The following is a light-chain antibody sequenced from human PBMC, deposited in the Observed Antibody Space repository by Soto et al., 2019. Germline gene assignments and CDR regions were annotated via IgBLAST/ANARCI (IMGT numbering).Light chain of an antibody. CDR3: QQYHIWPLYT. V-gene: IGKV3-15*01. J-gene: IGKJ2*01. CDR1: QSVGSN. Sequence: EIVMTQSPATLSVSPGESATLSCRASQSVGSNLAWYQHKPGQAPRLLISGASTRATGLPARFSGSGSGTEVTLTISSLQSEDFALYFCQQYHIWPLYTFGQGTKVDIK. CDR2: GAS.